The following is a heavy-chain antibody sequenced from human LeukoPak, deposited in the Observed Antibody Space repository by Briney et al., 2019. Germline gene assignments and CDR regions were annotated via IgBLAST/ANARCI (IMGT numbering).Heavy chain of an antibody. J-gene: IGHJ6*03. CDR2: IIPIFRTT. CDR3: ALGTGITIFYYYYMEV. Sequence: SSVKVSCKASGGTFSSDAITWVRQAPGQGLEWMGGIIPIFRTTNYAQKFKGRVTITTDESTTTAYMELSSLRSEDTAVYYCALGTGITIFYYYYMEVWGKGTTVIVSS. D-gene: IGHD1-7*01. CDR1: GGTFSSDA. V-gene: IGHV1-69*05.